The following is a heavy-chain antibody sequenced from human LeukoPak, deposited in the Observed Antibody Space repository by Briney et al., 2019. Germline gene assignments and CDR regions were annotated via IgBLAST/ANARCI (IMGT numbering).Heavy chain of an antibody. CDR2: IYYSGST. V-gene: IGHV4-30-4*08. CDR3: ARDQKYYYYTDV. Sequence: SQTLSLTCTVSGGSISSGDYYWSWIRQPPGKGLEWIGYIYYSGSTYYNPSLKSRVTISVGTSKNQFSLKLSSVTAADTAVYYCARDQKYYYYTDVWGKGTTVTVSS. CDR1: GGSISSGDYY. J-gene: IGHJ6*03.